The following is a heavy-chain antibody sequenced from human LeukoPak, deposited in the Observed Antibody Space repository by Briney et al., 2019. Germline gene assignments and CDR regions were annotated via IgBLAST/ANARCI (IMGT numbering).Heavy chain of an antibody. CDR1: GFTFSSYT. J-gene: IGHJ4*02. CDR2: ISYDGSNK. D-gene: IGHD6-13*01. V-gene: IGHV3-30*04. CDR3: ARDRHSTSWLVEY. Sequence: GRSLRLSCAASGFTFSSYTMHCVRQAPRRGLEWVTVISYDGSNKYYTDSVKGRFTISRDNSKNTMYLQMYSLRVEDTAVYYCARDRHSTSWLVEYWGQGTLVTVSS.